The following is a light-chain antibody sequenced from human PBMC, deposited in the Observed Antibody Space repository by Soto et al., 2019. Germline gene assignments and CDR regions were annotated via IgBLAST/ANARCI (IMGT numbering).Light chain of an antibody. V-gene: IGKV1-12*01. CDR3: QQANSFPLA. CDR1: QGIGSW. CDR2: FAS. Sequence: DIQMTQSPSSVSASVGDRVTITCRASQGIGSWLTWYQQKPGKAPELLIFFASNLQGGVPSRFSGSGSGTDFTLTISSLQPEDSATYYGQQANSFPLAFGGGTKVEI. J-gene: IGKJ4*01.